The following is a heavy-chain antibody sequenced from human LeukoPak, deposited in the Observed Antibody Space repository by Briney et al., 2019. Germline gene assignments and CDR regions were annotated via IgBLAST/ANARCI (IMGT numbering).Heavy chain of an antibody. Sequence: SGTLSLTCTASGCSINSYYWSWIRQPPGKGLEWIWSIYYSGSSNYNPSLMSRVTISVDTSKNQFSLKLSSVTAADTAVYYCAREESGTSAFDIWGQGTMVTVSS. CDR2: IYYSGSS. V-gene: IGHV4-59*01. CDR3: AREESGTSAFDI. D-gene: IGHD1-1*01. CDR1: GCSINSYY. J-gene: IGHJ3*02.